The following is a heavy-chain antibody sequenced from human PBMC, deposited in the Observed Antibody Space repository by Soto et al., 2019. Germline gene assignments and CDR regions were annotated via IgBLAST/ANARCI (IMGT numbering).Heavy chain of an antibody. V-gene: IGHV4-30-2*01. CDR1: GGSISSGGYS. D-gene: IGHD4-17*01. CDR3: ASGLVTTLHY. CDR2: IYHSGST. J-gene: IGHJ4*02. Sequence: QLQLQESGSGLVKPSQTLSLTCAVSGGSISSGGYSWSWIRQPPGKGLEWIGYIYHSGSTYYNPSLXSXAXIXXDRSKNQFSLKLSSVTAADTAVYYGASGLVTTLHYWGQGTLVTVSS.